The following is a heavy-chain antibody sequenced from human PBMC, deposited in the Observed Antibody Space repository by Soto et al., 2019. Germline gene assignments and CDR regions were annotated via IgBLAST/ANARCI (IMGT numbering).Heavy chain of an antibody. CDR2: IFPADSDT. J-gene: IGHJ4*02. CDR3: ASSVVVPSTMNYFDY. V-gene: IGHV5-51*01. Sequence: GESLKISCKGSGYNFSNYWIACVRQMPGKGLEWMGIIFPADSDTKYSPSFQGQVTISADKSISTAYLQWSSLKASDTAMYYCASSVVVPSTMNYFDYWGQGYLVTVSS. CDR1: GYNFSNYW. D-gene: IGHD2-15*01.